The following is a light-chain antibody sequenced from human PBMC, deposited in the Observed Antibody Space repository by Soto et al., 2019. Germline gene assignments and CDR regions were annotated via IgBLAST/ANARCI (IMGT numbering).Light chain of an antibody. J-gene: IGKJ4*01. V-gene: IGKV1-33*01. CDR3: QEFGDLSLPS. CDR2: DAS. Sequence: DIQMTQSPSSLSASVGDRVTITCQASQDIGNYLNWYQQKPGEATRLLINDASKLEPVVTSRYNGGGSMTYFSLIISSLQPEDFATYYCQEFGDLSLPSCGGGTKVEIK. CDR1: QDIGNY.